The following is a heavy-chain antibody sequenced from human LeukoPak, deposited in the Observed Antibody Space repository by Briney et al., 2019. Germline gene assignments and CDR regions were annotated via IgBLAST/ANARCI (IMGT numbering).Heavy chain of an antibody. CDR3: AAGDSSGRGLDYYGMDV. D-gene: IGHD3-22*01. J-gene: IGHJ6*02. CDR1: GGSISSYY. V-gene: IGHV4-59*01. Sequence: SETLSLTCTVSGGSISSYYWSWIRQPPGKGLEWIGYIYYSGSTNYNPSLKSRVTISVDTSKNQFSLKLSSVTAADTAVYYCAAGDSSGRGLDYYGMDVWGQGTTVTVSS. CDR2: IYYSGST.